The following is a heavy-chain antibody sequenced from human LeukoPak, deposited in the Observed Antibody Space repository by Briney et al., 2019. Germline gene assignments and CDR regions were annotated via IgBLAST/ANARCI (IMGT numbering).Heavy chain of an antibody. CDR1: GGSISSGGYY. V-gene: IGHV4-31*03. CDR3: ARDSGGVVVAATGYFDY. CDR2: IYYSGST. Sequence: SETLSLTCTVSGGSISSGGYYWSWIRQHPGKGLEWIGYIYYSGSTYYNPSLKSRVTISVDTSKNQFSLKLSSVTAADTAVYYCARDSGGVVVAATGYFDYWGQGTLVTVSS. D-gene: IGHD2-15*01. J-gene: IGHJ4*02.